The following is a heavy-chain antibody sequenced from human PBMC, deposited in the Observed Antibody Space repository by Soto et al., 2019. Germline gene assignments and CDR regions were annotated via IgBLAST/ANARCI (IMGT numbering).Heavy chain of an antibody. CDR1: GGTFSSYA. CDR3: ARGNRADDYYYCGMDF. Sequence: ASVKVSCKASGGTFSSYAISWVRQAPGQGLEWMGRIIPILGIANYAQKFQGRVTITAAKSTSTASMDLSSLRSEDTAVYYCARGNRADDYYYCGMDFWGQGTTVTVSS. D-gene: IGHD3-16*01. V-gene: IGHV1-69*04. CDR2: IIPILGIA. J-gene: IGHJ6*02.